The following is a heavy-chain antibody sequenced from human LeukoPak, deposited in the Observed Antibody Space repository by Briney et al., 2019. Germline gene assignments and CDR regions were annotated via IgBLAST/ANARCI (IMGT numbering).Heavy chain of an antibody. CDR2: IYYSGST. V-gene: IGHV4-59*08. D-gene: IGHD6-13*01. Sequence: SETLSLTCTVSGGSISSYYWSWIRQPPGKGLEWIGYIYYSGSTNYNPSLKSRVTISVDTSKNQFSLKLSSVTAADTAVYYCASTEMAAAGPLDYWGQGTLVTVSS. CDR1: GGSISSYY. CDR3: ASTEMAAAGPLDY. J-gene: IGHJ4*02.